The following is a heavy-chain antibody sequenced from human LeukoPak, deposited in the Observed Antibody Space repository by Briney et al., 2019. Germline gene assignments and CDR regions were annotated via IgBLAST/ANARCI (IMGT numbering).Heavy chain of an antibody. Sequence: GASVKVSCKASGGTFSSYAISWVRQAPGQGLEWMGRIIPILSIANYAQKFQGRVTITADKSTSTAYMELSSLRSEDTAVYYCASRGGYYDSSGYELDYWGQGTLVTVSS. CDR1: GGTFSSYA. J-gene: IGHJ4*02. V-gene: IGHV1-69*04. CDR2: IIPILSIA. CDR3: ASRGGYYDSSGYELDY. D-gene: IGHD3-22*01.